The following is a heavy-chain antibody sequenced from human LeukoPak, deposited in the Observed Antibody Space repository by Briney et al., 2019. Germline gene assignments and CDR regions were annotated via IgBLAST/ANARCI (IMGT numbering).Heavy chain of an antibody. D-gene: IGHD6-19*01. Sequence: PSETLSLTCAVYGGSFSGYYWSWIRQPPGKGLEWMGEINHSGSPNYNPSLKSRVTISVDTSKNQFSLKLSSVTAADTAVYYCARVRYSSGWYLDYWGQGTLVTVSS. V-gene: IGHV4-34*01. CDR1: GGSFSGYY. J-gene: IGHJ4*02. CDR2: INHSGSP. CDR3: ARVRYSSGWYLDY.